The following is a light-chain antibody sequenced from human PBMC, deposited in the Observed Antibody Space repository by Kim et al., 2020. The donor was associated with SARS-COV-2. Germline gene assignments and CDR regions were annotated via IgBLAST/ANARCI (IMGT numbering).Light chain of an antibody. V-gene: IGKV1-5*03. CDR3: QQYSGFFQP. Sequence: IRMNQSPSTLAASVGVSVTITCRARQSISTWLAWYQQKPGKAPKILISKVSDLESGVPSRFSVSGSGTDFTLTISCLQPDDVATYYGQQYSGFFQPFGQGTKVDI. CDR2: KVS. J-gene: IGKJ1*01. CDR1: QSISTW.